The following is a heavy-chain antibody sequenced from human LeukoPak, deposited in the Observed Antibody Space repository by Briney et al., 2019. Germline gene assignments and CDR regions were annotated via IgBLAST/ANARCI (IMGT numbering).Heavy chain of an antibody. J-gene: IGHJ5*02. CDR2: IYTSGST. D-gene: IGHD3-22*01. CDR3: ARGRPNSSGYPEYNWFDP. CDR1: GGSISSYY. Sequence: SETLSLTCTVSGGSISSYYWSWIRQPAGKGLEWIGRIYTSGSTNYNPSLKSRVTISVDKSKNQFSLKLSSVTAADTAVYYCARGRPNSSGYPEYNWFDPWGQGTLVTVSS. V-gene: IGHV4-4*07.